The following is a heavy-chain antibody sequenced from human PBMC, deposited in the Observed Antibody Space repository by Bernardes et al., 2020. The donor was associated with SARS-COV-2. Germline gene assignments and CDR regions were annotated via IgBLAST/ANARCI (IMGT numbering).Heavy chain of an antibody. V-gene: IGHV5-51*01. Sequence: GESLKISCKGSGYSFTTYWIAWVRQMSGKGLEWMGVIWPDDSDTRYSPSFQGQVTISVDKSTNTAYLQWSSLKASDAAMYYCARTVRGTFPDYWGQGTLVTVSS. J-gene: IGHJ4*02. D-gene: IGHD1-1*01. CDR2: IWPDDSDT. CDR1: GYSFTTYW. CDR3: ARTVRGTFPDY.